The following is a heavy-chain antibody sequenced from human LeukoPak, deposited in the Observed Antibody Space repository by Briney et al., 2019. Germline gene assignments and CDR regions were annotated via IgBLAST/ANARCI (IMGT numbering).Heavy chain of an antibody. CDR2: IIPIFGTA. CDR3: ARENIAARRGLDY. D-gene: IGHD6-6*01. J-gene: IGHJ4*02. V-gene: IGHV1-69*13. Sequence: ASVKVSCKASGGTFSSYDISWVRQAPGQGLEWMGGIIPIFGTANYAQKFQGRVTITADESTSTAYMELSSLRSEDTAVYCCARENIAARRGLDYWGQGTLVSVSS. CDR1: GGTFSSYD.